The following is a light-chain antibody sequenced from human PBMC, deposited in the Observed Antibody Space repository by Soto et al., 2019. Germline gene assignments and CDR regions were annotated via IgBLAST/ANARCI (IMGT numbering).Light chain of an antibody. Sequence: DIQMTQSPSSLSASVGDRVTIPCQASQDISNYLNWYQQTPGKAPKLLIYESSNLKTGVPSRFSGSGSGTDFTFTISSLQPEDIATYYCQQYDNLQLTFGGGTKVEIK. V-gene: IGKV1-33*01. J-gene: IGKJ4*01. CDR3: QQYDNLQLT. CDR1: QDISNY. CDR2: ESS.